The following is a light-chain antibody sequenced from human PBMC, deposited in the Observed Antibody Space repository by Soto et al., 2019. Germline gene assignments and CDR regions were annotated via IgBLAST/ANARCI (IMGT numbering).Light chain of an antibody. CDR3: SSNAGSSNV. J-gene: IGLJ1*01. V-gene: IGLV2-8*01. Sequence: QSVLTQPPSASGSPGQSVAISFTGTSSDVGGYNYVSWYQQHPGKAPKLMIYEVNKRPSGVPDRFSGSKSGNTASLTVSGLQAEDEADYYCSSNAGSSNVFGTGTKVTVL. CDR1: SSDVGGYNY. CDR2: EVN.